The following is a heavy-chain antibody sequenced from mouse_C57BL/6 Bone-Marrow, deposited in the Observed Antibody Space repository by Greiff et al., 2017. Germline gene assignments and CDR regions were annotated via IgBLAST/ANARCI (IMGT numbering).Heavy chain of an antibody. V-gene: IGHV5-6*01. D-gene: IGHD1-1*01. J-gene: IGHJ2*01. CDR1: GFTFSSYG. Sequence: EVQLVDSGGDLVKPGGSLKLSCAASGFTFSSYGMSWVRQTPDKRLEWVATISSGGSYTYYPDSVKGRFPISRDNAKNTLYLQMSSLKSEDTAMYYCARGSSYWGQGTTLTVSS. CDR3: ARGSSY. CDR2: ISSGGSYT.